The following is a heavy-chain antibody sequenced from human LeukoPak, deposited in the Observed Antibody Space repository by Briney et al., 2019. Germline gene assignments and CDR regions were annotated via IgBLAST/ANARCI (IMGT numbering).Heavy chain of an antibody. CDR3: ARVKASGSYPYYFDY. J-gene: IGHJ4*02. Sequence: PGGSLRLSCAASGFTFSSYSMIWDRQAPGKGLEWVSSISSSNSYIYYAHSLRGRFTISRDNAKNSLYLQMNSLRAEDTAVYYCARVKASGSYPYYFDYWGQGTLVTVSS. CDR1: GFTFSSYS. CDR2: ISSSNSYI. V-gene: IGHV3-21*01. D-gene: IGHD3-10*01.